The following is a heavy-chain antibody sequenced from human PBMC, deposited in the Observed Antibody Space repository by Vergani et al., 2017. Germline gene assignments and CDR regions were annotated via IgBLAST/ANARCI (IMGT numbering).Heavy chain of an antibody. CDR1: GGTFSSYA. V-gene: IGHV1-69*18. CDR3: ARDDNYDILTGYYNWFDP. D-gene: IGHD3-9*01. J-gene: IGHJ5*02. Sequence: QVQLVQSGAEVKKPGSSVKVSCKASGGTFSSYAISWVRQAPGQGLEWMGRIIPIFGTANYAQKFQGRVTITADESTSTAYMELSSLRSEATAVYYCARDDNYDILTGYYNWFDPWGQGTLVTVSS. CDR2: IIPIFGTA.